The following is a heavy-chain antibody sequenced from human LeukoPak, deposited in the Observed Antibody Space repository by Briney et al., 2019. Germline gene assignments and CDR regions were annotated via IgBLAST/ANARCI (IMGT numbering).Heavy chain of an antibody. Sequence: GGSLRLSCAASGFTLSSNYMSWVRQAPGKGLEWGSVIYSGGSTYYADSEKGRFTISRDNSKNTLYLQMNSLRAEDTAVYYCARDSSGLDYWGQGTLVTVSS. D-gene: IGHD6-19*01. V-gene: IGHV3-66*02. CDR2: IYSGGST. CDR1: GFTLSSNY. CDR3: ARDSSGLDY. J-gene: IGHJ4*02.